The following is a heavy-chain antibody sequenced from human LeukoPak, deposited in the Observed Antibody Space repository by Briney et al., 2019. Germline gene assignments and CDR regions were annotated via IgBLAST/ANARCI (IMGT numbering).Heavy chain of an antibody. V-gene: IGHV4-34*01. CDR2: INHSGST. J-gene: IGHJ4*02. CDR1: GGSFSGYY. CDR3: ARGEDIVVVPAANTLDY. D-gene: IGHD2-2*01. Sequence: AETLSLTCAVYGGSFSGYYWSWIRQPPGKGLEWIGEINHSGSTNYNPSLKSRVTISVDTSKNQFSLKLSSVTAADTAVYYCARGEDIVVVPAANTLDYWGQGTLVTVSS.